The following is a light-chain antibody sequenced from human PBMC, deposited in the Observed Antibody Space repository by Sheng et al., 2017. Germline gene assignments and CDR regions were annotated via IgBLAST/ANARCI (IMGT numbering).Light chain of an antibody. CDR1: QSVSSSS. Sequence: EIVLTQSPGTLSLSPGERATLSCRASQSVSSSSLAWYQQKPGQAPRLLIYGASSRATGIPDRFSGSGSETDFTLTISRLEPEDFAVYYCQQYGSSLITFGQGTRLEIK. V-gene: IGKV3-20*01. CDR2: GAS. J-gene: IGKJ5*01. CDR3: QQYGSSLIT.